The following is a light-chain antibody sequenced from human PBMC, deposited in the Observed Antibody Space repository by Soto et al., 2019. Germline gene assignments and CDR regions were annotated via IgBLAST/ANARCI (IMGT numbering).Light chain of an antibody. V-gene: IGKV3-20*01. J-gene: IGKJ5*01. CDR3: QQYGSSIT. Sequence: IVLTQSPGIMSLSPGARATLSCRASQSVSSSYLAWYQQKPGQAPRLLIYGASSRATGIPDRFSGSGSGTDFTLTISRLEPEDFAVYYCQQYGSSITVGQGTRLEIK. CDR1: QSVSSSY. CDR2: GAS.